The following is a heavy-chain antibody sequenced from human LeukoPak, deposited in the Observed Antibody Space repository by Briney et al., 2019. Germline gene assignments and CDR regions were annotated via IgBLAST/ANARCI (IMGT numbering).Heavy chain of an antibody. CDR3: VRGWGGKADY. Sequence: GGSLSLSYAPSGSTFGSSWVDSARQAPGKGLVWVSRINTDGSRTDHADSVKGRFTISRDNAKDTLYLQMSSLRVEDTAVYYCVRGWGGKADYWGQGTEVTVST. V-gene: IGHV3-74*01. CDR1: GSTFGSSW. CDR2: INTDGSRT. J-gene: IGHJ4*02. D-gene: IGHD4-23*01.